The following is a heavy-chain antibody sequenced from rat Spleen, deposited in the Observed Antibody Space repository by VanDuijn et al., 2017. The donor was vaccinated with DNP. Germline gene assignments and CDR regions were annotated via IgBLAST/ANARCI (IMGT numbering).Heavy chain of an antibody. CDR2: ISTGGGNT. Sequence: EVQLVESGGGLVQPGRSLKLSCAASGFTFSNYYMAWVRQAPTKGLEWVASISTGGGNTYYSDSVKGRFSISRDNAKSTLYLQVNSLRSEYTATYYCTSNPHIRTAAPFDYWGQGVMVTVSS. D-gene: IGHD3-8*01. CDR1: GFTFSNYY. J-gene: IGHJ2*01. V-gene: IGHV5-25*01. CDR3: TSNPHIRTAAPFDY.